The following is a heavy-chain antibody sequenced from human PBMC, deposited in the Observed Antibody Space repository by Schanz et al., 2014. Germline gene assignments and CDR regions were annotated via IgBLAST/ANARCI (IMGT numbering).Heavy chain of an antibody. CDR3: ARRAAAGNFDY. V-gene: IGHV1-8*01. D-gene: IGHD6-25*01. CDR2: MNPNSGNP. CDR1: GYTFTSYD. Sequence: QVQLIQSGAEVKKPGASVKVSCTASGYTFTSYDINWVRQAPGQGLEWLGWMNPNSGNPGFAQKFRGRVTMTRNTSMSTAYMELSSLRSDDTAVYFCARRAAAGNFDYWGQGTLVTVSS. J-gene: IGHJ4*02.